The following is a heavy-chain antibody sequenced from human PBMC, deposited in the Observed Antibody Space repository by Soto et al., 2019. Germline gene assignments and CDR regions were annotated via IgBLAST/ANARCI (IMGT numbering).Heavy chain of an antibody. D-gene: IGHD6-19*01. J-gene: IGHJ4*02. V-gene: IGHV3-23*01. CDR2: IIGSGGST. Sequence: GGSLRLSCVASGFMFDNYAMSWVRQAPGKGLEWVPGIIGSGGSTSYADSVRGRFTISRDNSKNTLSLQLNSLRAEDTAIYYCAKNDWDRGWYYFDYWGQGTLVTVSS. CDR3: AKNDWDRGWYYFDY. CDR1: GFMFDNYA.